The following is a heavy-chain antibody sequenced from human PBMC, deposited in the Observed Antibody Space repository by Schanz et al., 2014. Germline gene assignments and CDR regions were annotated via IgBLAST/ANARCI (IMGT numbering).Heavy chain of an antibody. V-gene: IGHV4-59*08. CDR1: GGSISGHY. CDR2: IYYSGAT. J-gene: IGHJ4*02. D-gene: IGHD5-12*01. Sequence: QVQLQESGPGLVKPSETLSLTCSVSGGSISGHYWSWIRQPPGKGLEWLAYIYYSGATNYNPSLKSRLPIPVDPSKTQFSLKLPSLTAADTAVYYCARLGGYRNDYWGQGTLVTVSS. CDR3: ARLGGYRNDY.